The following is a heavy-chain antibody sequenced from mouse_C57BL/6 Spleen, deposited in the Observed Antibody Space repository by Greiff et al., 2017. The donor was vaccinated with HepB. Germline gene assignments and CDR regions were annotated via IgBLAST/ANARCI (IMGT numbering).Heavy chain of an antibody. V-gene: IGHV14-1*01. CDR1: GFNIKDYY. CDR2: IDPEDGDP. CDR3: TTSGSSYRYWYFDV. Sequence: EVQLQESGAELVRPGASVKLSCTASGFNIKDYYMHWVKQRPEQDLAWIGRIDPEDGDPEYAPKFQGKATMTADTSANTAYLQLSSLTSEDTAVYYWTTSGSSYRYWYFDVWGTVTTVTVSS. D-gene: IGHD1-1*01. J-gene: IGHJ1*03.